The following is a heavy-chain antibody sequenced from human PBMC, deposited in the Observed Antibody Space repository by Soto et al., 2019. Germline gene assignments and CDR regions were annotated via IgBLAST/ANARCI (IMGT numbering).Heavy chain of an antibody. V-gene: IGHV3-7*01. CDR3: ASWLKTSGWYVLLEGSFDY. J-gene: IGHJ4*02. CDR2: IKQDGSAK. Sequence: EVQLLESGGGLVQPGGSLRLSCAASGFTFSSYWMTWFRQAPGKGLEWVANIKQDGSAKYYVDSVKGRFTISRDNAKNSLYLQLNSLRAEDTAVYYCASWLKTSGWYVLLEGSFDYWGQGTLVTVSS. D-gene: IGHD6-19*01. CDR1: GFTFSSYW.